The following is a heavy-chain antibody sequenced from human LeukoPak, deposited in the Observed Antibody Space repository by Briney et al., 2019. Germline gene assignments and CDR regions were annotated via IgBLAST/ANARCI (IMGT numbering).Heavy chain of an antibody. D-gene: IGHD2-8*01. CDR3: AKGYCSNGVCYPDY. V-gene: IGHV3-23*01. J-gene: IGHJ4*02. CDR1: GFTFSGYA. Sequence: PGGSLRLSCAASGFTFSGYAMSWVRQAPGKGLEWVSAISGSGGSTYYADSVKGRFTISRDNSMNTLYLQMNSLRAEDTAVYYCAKGYCSNGVCYPDYWGQGTPVTVSS. CDR2: ISGSGGST.